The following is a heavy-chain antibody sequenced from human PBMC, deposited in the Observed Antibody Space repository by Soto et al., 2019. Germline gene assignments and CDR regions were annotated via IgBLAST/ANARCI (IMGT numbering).Heavy chain of an antibody. Sequence: GGSLRLSCSPSGFSFGDYSMNWFRQAPEKGLERVGFIKSKPFGGTPEYAASVKGRFTISRDDSKSIAYLQMNSLKTDDTAVYYCTRDHYGRGFSSGAFDSWGQGTLVTVSS. CDR1: GFSFGDYS. D-gene: IGHD5-18*01. CDR2: IKSKPFGGTP. CDR3: TRDHYGRGFSSGAFDS. V-gene: IGHV3-49*03. J-gene: IGHJ4*02.